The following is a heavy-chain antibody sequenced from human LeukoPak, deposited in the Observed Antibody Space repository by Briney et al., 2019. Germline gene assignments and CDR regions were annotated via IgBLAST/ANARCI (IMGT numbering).Heavy chain of an antibody. CDR3: TRDRGPRSIAARFDDY. Sequence: PGGSLRLSCAASGFTFSSYSMNWVRQAPGKGLEWVGFIRSKAYGGTTEYAASVKGRFTISRDDSKSIAYLQMNSLKTEDTAVYYCTRDRGPRSIAARFDDYWGQGTLVTVSS. J-gene: IGHJ4*02. V-gene: IGHV3-49*04. CDR1: GFTFSSYS. D-gene: IGHD6-6*01. CDR2: IRSKAYGGTT.